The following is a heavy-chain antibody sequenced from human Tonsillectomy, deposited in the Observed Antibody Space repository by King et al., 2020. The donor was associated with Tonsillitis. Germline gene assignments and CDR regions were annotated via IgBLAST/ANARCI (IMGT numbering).Heavy chain of an antibody. V-gene: IGHV3-33*05. D-gene: IGHD5-24*01. Sequence: VQLVESGGGVVQPGRSLRLSCAASGFTFSSYDMYWVRQAPGKGLEWVAVISYDGSNKYYADSVTGRFTISRDNSKNTLYLQMHSLRAEDTAVYYCARGRDGYIFDYWGQGTLVTVSS. J-gene: IGHJ4*02. CDR3: ARGRDGYIFDY. CDR1: GFTFSSYD. CDR2: ISYDGSNK.